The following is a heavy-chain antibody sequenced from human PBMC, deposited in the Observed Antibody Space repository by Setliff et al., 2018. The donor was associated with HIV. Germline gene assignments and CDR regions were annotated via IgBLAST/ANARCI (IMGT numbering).Heavy chain of an antibody. CDR1: GFTFSSYS. CDR2: ISSSSSTI. CDR3: ARDLGQWLVPSYYFDY. V-gene: IGHV3-48*04. Sequence: LRLSCAASGFTFSSYSMNWVRQAPGKGLEWVSYISSSSSTIYYADSVKGRFTISRDNAKNSLYLQMNSLRAEDTAVYYCARDLGQWLVPSYYFDYWGQGTLVTVSS. J-gene: IGHJ4*02. D-gene: IGHD6-19*01.